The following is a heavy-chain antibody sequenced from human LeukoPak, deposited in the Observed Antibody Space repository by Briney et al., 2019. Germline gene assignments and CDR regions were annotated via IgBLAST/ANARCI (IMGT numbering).Heavy chain of an antibody. J-gene: IGHJ4*02. Sequence: SETLSLTCTVSGGSIGTYYWSWIRQPPGKGLEWIGYIYYSGSTNYNPSLKSRVTISVDTSNNQFSLKLSSVTAADTAVYYCARVQPRDFWSGYSYYFDYWGQGTLVTVSS. CDR3: ARVQPRDFWSGYSYYFDY. CDR1: GGSIGTYY. D-gene: IGHD3-3*01. CDR2: IYYSGST. V-gene: IGHV4-59*01.